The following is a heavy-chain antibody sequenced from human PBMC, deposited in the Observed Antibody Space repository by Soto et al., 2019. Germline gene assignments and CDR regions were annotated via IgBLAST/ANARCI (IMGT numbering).Heavy chain of an antibody. J-gene: IGHJ6*02. CDR1: GYIFSDYW. V-gene: IGHV5-51*01. Sequence: PGESLKISCKGSGYIFSDYWIGWVRQMPGKGLEWVGIIYPSDSDTAYGPSFEGQVTISADKSISTAFLQWSSLKASDTAMYYCARVRGSSNLYNSYGMDVWGQGTTVTVSS. CDR2: IYPSDSDT. D-gene: IGHD3-16*01. CDR3: ARVRGSSNLYNSYGMDV.